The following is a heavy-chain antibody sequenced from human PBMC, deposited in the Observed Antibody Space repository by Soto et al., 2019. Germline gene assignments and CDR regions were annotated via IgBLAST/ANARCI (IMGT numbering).Heavy chain of an antibody. CDR2: MNPNSGNT. D-gene: IGHD5-18*01. CDR3: ASPGPDSHGYHYYYLGMDV. J-gene: IGHJ6*02. CDR1: GYTFTSDD. Sequence: ASVKVSCKASGYTFTSDDINWVRQATGQGLGWMGWMNPNSGNTGYAQKFQGRVTMTRNTSISTAYMELSSLRSEDTAVYYCASPGPDSHGYHYYYLGMDVWGQGTTVTDSS. V-gene: IGHV1-8*01.